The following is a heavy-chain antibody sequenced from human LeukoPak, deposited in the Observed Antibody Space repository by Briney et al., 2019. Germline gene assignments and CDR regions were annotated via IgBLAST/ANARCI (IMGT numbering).Heavy chain of an antibody. CDR2: MSYDGGHK. CDR3: AKGQLVDYGMDV. CDR1: GFTFSSYA. J-gene: IGHJ6*02. Sequence: GGSLRLSCAASGFTFSSYAMHWVRQAPGKGLEWVAAMSYDGGHKYYADSVKGRFTISRDNSKNTLYLQMNSLRAEDTAVYYCAKGQLVDYGMDVWGQGTTVTVSS. V-gene: IGHV3-30*18. D-gene: IGHD2-15*01.